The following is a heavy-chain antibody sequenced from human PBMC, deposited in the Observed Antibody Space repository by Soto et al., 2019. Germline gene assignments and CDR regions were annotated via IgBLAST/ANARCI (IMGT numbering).Heavy chain of an antibody. J-gene: IGHJ3*02. CDR1: GYTFTSYG. Sequence: QVQLVQSGAEVKKPGASVKVSCKASGYTFTSYGISWVRQAPGQGLEWMGWISAYNGNTNYAQKLQGRVTMTTDTSTSTAYIELRSLRSDDTAVYYCARDLGLYYDSSGYYGENDDFDIWGQGTMVTVSS. CDR2: ISAYNGNT. CDR3: ARDLGLYYDSSGYYGENDDFDI. D-gene: IGHD3-22*01. V-gene: IGHV1-18*04.